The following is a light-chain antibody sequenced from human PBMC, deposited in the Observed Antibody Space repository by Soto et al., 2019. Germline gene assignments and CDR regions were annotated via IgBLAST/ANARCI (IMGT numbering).Light chain of an antibody. J-gene: IGLJ2*01. Sequence: QLVLTQSPSASASLGASVKLTRTLSTRHRSYAIAWHQHQPEKGPRFLMTLNPDGTHRKGDGIPDRFSGSSSGAERYLTISSLQSEDEADYYCQTWGTAMVVFGGGTKLTVL. CDR3: QTWGTAMVV. CDR2: LNPDGTH. CDR1: TRHRSYA. V-gene: IGLV4-69*01.